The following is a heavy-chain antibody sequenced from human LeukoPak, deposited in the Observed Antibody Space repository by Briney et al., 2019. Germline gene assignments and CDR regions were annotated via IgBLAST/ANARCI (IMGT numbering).Heavy chain of an antibody. CDR2: INAGNGNT. V-gene: IGHV1-3*01. Sequence: ASVKVSCKASGYTFTSYAMHWVRQAPGQRLEWMGWINAGNGNTKYSQKFQGRVTITRDTSASTAYMELSSLRSEDTAVYYCAGDIPGYSSGWYGAFDIWGQGTMVTVSS. J-gene: IGHJ3*02. CDR3: AGDIPGYSSGWYGAFDI. D-gene: IGHD6-19*01. CDR1: GYTFTSYA.